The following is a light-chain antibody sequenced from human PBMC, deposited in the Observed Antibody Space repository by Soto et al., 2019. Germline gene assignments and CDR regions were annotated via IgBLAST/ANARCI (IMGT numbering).Light chain of an antibody. CDR2: AAS. CDR1: QDIRSW. J-gene: IGKJ4*01. CDR3: QQAYSFPLT. Sequence: DIQMTQSPSSVSASVGDRVTITCRASQDIRSWLGWYQQKPGKAPKVLIYAASSLQSVVPSRFSGSGSGTDFTLTISSLQPEDFATYYCQQAYSFPLTLGGGTRVEIK. V-gene: IGKV1-12*01.